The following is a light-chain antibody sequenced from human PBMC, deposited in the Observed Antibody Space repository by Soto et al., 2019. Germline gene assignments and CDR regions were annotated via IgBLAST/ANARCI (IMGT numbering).Light chain of an antibody. CDR1: QSVSGW. V-gene: IGKV1-5*01. CDR2: DAS. CDR3: QQYETFSGT. Sequence: DIQMTQSPSTLSASVGDTVTVTCRASQSVSGWLAWYQQKPGEAPKLLIYDASALPRGVPSRFSGSGSGTTFPPPIATLKPDDFATYYCQQYETFSGTFGPGTKVDIK. J-gene: IGKJ1*01.